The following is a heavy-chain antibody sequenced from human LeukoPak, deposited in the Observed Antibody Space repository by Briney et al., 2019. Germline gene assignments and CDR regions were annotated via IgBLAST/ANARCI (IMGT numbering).Heavy chain of an antibody. CDR1: GYTFTSYD. J-gene: IGHJ4*02. CDR3: ARESGYSSAFDY. V-gene: IGHV1-8*03. D-gene: IGHD5-18*01. CDR2: MNPNSGNT. Sequence: ASVKVSCKASGYTFTSYDINWVRQATGQGLEWMGWMNPNSGNTGYAQKFQGRVTITRNTSISTAYMELSSLRSEDTAVYYCARESGYSSAFDYWGQGTLVTVSS.